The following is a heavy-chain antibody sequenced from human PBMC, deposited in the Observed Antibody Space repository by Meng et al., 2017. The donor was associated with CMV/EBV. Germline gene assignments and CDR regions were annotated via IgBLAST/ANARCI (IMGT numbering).Heavy chain of an antibody. D-gene: IGHD3-3*01. CDR2: IYHSGST. CDR3: ARGTEDYDFWLDY. CDR1: GYSISSGYY. J-gene: IGHJ4*02. V-gene: IGHV4-38-2*02. Sequence: GSLRLSCTVSGYSISSGYYWGWIRQPPGKGLEWIGSIYHSGSTNYNPSLKSRVTISVDTSKNQFSLKLSSVTAADTAVYYCARGTEDYDFWLDYWGQGTLVTVSS.